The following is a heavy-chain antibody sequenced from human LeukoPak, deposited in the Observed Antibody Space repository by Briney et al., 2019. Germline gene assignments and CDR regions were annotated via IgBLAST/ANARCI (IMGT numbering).Heavy chain of an antibody. CDR3: ARAHPEYYDSSGYNPLDL. V-gene: IGHV1-18*01. CDR2: INAYTGNT. Sequence: GASVKVSCKASGYRLSYYGISWVRQAPGQGLEWMGWINAYTGNTNYAQKLQGRVTMTTDTSTSTAYMELRSLRSDDTAVYYCARAHPEYYDSSGYNPLDLWGQGTLVTVSS. CDR1: GYRLSYYG. J-gene: IGHJ5*02. D-gene: IGHD3-22*01.